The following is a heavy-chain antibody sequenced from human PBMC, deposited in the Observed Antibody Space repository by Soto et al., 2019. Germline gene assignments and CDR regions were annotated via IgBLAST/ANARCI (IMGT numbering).Heavy chain of an antibody. V-gene: IGHV4-34*01. CDR1: GGSLSGHY. CDR3: ARVDEGRDTYY. J-gene: IGHJ4*02. Sequence: QVQLQQWGAGLLKPSETLSLTCAVYGGSLSGHYWSWIRQPPGKGLEWIGEINHSGSTNYNPSLKSRVTISTDTDTSQFSLKLSSVTAADTAVYYCARVDEGRDTYYWGQGTQVTVSS. CDR2: INHSGST.